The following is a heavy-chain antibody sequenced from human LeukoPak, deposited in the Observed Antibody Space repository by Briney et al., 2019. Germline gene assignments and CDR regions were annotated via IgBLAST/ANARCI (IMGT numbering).Heavy chain of an antibody. CDR3: ASGPINWFDP. CDR1: GFTFSSYI. Sequence: GGSLRLSCAASGFTFSSYIMNWVRQAPGKGLEWVSSISSSSSYIYYADSVKGRFTISRDNAKNSLYLQMNSLRAEDTAVYYCASGPINWFDPWGQGTLVTVSS. V-gene: IGHV3-21*01. CDR2: ISSSSSYI. J-gene: IGHJ5*02.